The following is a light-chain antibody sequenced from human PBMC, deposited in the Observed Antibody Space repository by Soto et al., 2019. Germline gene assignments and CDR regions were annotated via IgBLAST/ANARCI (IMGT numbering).Light chain of an antibody. V-gene: IGLV2-14*01. CDR3: SSYTSSSTL. CDR1: SSDIGSFNY. CDR2: EVN. Sequence: QSALTQPASVSGSPGQSITISCTGTSSDIGSFNYVSWYQQHPAKAPKLMIYEVNNRPSGISDRFSGSKSGNTASLTISGLQAEDEGDYYCSSYTSSSTLFGTGTKLTVL. J-gene: IGLJ1*01.